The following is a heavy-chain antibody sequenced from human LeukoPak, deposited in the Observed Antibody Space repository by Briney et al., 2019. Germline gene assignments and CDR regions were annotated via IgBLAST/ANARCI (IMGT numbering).Heavy chain of an antibody. J-gene: IGHJ6*03. CDR3: ARHPDFWYYYMDV. D-gene: IGHD3/OR15-3a*01. CDR1: GGSISSYY. Sequence: SETLSLTCTVSGGSISSYYWSWIRQPPGKGLEWIGYIYYSGSTNYNPPLKSRATISVDTSKNQFSLKLSSVTAADTAIYYCARHPDFWYYYMDVWGKGTTVTVSS. CDR2: IYYSGST. V-gene: IGHV4-59*08.